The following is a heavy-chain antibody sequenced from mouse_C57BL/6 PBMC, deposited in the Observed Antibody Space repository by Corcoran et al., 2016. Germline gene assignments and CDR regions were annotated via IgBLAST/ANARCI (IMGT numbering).Heavy chain of an antibody. J-gene: IGHJ2*01. CDR2: INSDGSD. V-gene: IGHV3-6*01. Sequence: DEQLQESGPGLVKPSHSLSLTCSVTGYSITSGYYWNWIRQFTGNKLEWMGYINSDGSDNYNPSLKNPISITRDTSKNQFFLKLNSVTTEDTATYYCVRGAGYYFDWWGQGTTLTVSS. CDR1: GYSITSGYY. D-gene: IGHD3-3*01. CDR3: VRGAGYYFDW.